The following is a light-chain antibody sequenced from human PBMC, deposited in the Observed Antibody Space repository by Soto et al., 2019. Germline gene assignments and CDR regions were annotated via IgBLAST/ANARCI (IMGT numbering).Light chain of an antibody. CDR2: DTS. V-gene: IGKV3-11*01. CDR1: QSISSF. J-gene: IGKJ1*01. CDR3: QQYDSFSVT. Sequence: EVVLTQSPATLSLSPGERATLYCRASQSISSFSAWYQQKPGQAPRLLIYDTSNRATGVPARFSGSGSGTDFTLTISSLQPEDFATYYCQQYDSFSVTFGQGTKVDIK.